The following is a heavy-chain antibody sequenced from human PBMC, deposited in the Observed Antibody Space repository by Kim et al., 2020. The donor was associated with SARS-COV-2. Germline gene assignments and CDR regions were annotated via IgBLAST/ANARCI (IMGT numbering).Heavy chain of an antibody. CDR3: ARDTYYYGSGSWDDIFDS. CDR2: IYYSGST. CDR1: GGSISTYY. Sequence: SETLSLTCTVYGGSISTYYWSWIRQPPGKGLEWIGHIYYSGSTNYNRSLRSRVTISVDTSKNQFSLKLSSVTAADTAMYYCARDTYYYGSGSWDDIFDSWGQGTMVTVSS. V-gene: IGHV4-59*01. J-gene: IGHJ3*02. D-gene: IGHD3-10*01.